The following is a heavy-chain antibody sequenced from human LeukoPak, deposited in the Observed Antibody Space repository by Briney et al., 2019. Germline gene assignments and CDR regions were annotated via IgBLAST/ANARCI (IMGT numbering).Heavy chain of an antibody. CDR2: ISSKAYGGTT. Sequence: PGGSLRLSCTASGFTFGDYAMSWVRQAPGKGLEWVGFISSKAYGGTTEYAASVKGRFTISRDDSKSIAYLQMNSLKTEDTAVYYCTRATPDFWSGYRFDYWGQGTLVTVSS. CDR3: TRATPDFWSGYRFDY. CDR1: GFTFGDYA. D-gene: IGHD3-3*01. V-gene: IGHV3-49*04. J-gene: IGHJ4*02.